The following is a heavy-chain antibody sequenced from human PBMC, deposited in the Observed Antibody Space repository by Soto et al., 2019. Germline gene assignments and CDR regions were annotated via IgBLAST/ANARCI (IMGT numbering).Heavy chain of an antibody. CDR2: IYPADSDT. V-gene: IGHV5-51*01. J-gene: IGHJ6*02. CDR1: GYSFSNYW. Sequence: GESLKISCEGSGYSFSNYWIAWVRQMPGKGLEWMGIIYPADSDTSYSPSFQGQVTISADKYINTAYLQWSSLKASDTATYYCARQFHDNSGGGYYYYGLDVWGQGTTVTVSS. D-gene: IGHD2-15*01. CDR3: ARQFHDNSGGGYYYYGLDV.